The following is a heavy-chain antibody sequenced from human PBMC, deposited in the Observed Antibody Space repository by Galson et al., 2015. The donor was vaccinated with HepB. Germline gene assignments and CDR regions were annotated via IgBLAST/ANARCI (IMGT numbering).Heavy chain of an antibody. J-gene: IGHJ6*03. CDR2: ISSSGSTI. V-gene: IGHV3-11*01. Sequence: SLRLSCAASGFTFSDYYMSWIRQAPGKGLEWVSYISSSGSTIYYADSVKGRFTISRDNAKNSLYLQMNSLRAEDTAVYYCARVGVTIFGVVTGPSSSYYYYYMDVWGKGTTVTVSS. CDR3: ARVGVTIFGVVTGPSSSYYYYYMDV. CDR1: GFTFSDYY. D-gene: IGHD3-3*01.